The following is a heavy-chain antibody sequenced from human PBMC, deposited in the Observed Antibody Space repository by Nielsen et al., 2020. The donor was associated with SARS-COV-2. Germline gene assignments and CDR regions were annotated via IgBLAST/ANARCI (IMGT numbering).Heavy chain of an antibody. J-gene: IGHJ4*02. Sequence: GESLKISCAASGFTFRDYWMHWVRQAPGKGLEWVAVISYDGSNKYYADSVKGRFTISRDNSKNTLYLQMNSLRAEDTAVYYCARGNGWGSYFDYWGQGTLVTVSS. CDR1: GFTFRDYW. V-gene: IGHV3-30-3*01. CDR3: ARGNGWGSYFDY. D-gene: IGHD7-27*01. CDR2: ISYDGSNK.